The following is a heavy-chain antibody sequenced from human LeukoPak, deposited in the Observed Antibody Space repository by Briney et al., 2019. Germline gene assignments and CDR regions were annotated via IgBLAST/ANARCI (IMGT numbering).Heavy chain of an antibody. Sequence: SETLSLTCTVSGGSISSSSYYWGWIRQPPGKGLEWIGSFYYRGNTYYNPSLKSRVTISVDTSKNQFSLKLSSVTAADTAVYYCARLGSSDAFDIWGQGTMVTVSS. CDR1: GGSISSSSYY. J-gene: IGHJ3*02. CDR2: FYYRGNT. V-gene: IGHV4-39*01. D-gene: IGHD1-26*01. CDR3: ARLGSSDAFDI.